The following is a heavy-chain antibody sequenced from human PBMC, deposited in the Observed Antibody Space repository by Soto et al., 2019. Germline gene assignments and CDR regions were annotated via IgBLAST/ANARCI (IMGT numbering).Heavy chain of an antibody. D-gene: IGHD1-1*01. CDR3: ARGRDEYKLGNV. CDR1: GGSLSDYY. CDR2: IHPSGST. Sequence: LTCAVSGGSLSDYYWPWIRQSPGKGLEWIGEIHPSGSTYYNPSLRSRVTISVDTSKNQFSLKLTSLTAADTAIYYCARGRDEYKLGNVWGHGTTVTAP. J-gene: IGHJ6*02. V-gene: IGHV4-34*01.